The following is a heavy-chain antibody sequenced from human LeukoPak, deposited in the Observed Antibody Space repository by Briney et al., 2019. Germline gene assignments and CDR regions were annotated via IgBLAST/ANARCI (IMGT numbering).Heavy chain of an antibody. D-gene: IGHD6-13*01. CDR2: IYTSGST. J-gene: IGHJ2*01. CDR3: AESGSSHVLAGL. Sequence: PSETLSLTCTVSGASISSGSYYWSWIRQPAGKGLEWIGRIYTSGSTNYNPSLKSRVTISVDTSKNQFSLKLTSVTAADTAVYYCAESGSSHVLAGLWGRGTLVTVSS. CDR1: GASISSGSYY. V-gene: IGHV4-61*02.